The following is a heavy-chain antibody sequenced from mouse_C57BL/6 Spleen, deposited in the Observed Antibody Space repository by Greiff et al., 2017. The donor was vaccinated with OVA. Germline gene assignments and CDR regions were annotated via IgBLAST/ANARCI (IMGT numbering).Heavy chain of an antibody. CDR3: ARDSSGDWYFDV. D-gene: IGHD3-2*02. J-gene: IGHJ1*03. CDR2: ISYDGSN. CDR1: GYSITSGYY. Sequence: DVKLVESGPGLVKPSQSLSLTCSVTGYSITSGYYWNWIRQFPGNKLEWMGYISYDGSNNYNPSLQNRISITRDTSKNQFFLKLNSVTTEDTATYYCARDSSGDWYFDVWGTGTTVTVSS. V-gene: IGHV3-6*01.